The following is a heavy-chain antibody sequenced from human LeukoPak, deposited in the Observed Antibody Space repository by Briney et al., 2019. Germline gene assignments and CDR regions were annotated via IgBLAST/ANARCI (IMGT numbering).Heavy chain of an antibody. CDR2: ISPHTFNT. J-gene: IGHJ4*02. CDR1: GYTFTTQC. V-gene: IGHV1-18*01. Sequence: GAAVNVSCKACGYTFTTQCMSWVRQAPGQGLEGVGWISPHTFNTNPAQKFQDRVTMTTDTSTITAYMELRSLRSDDTAVYYCARDNGPYRGSYYNYWGQETLVTVSS. CDR3: ARDNGPYRGSYYNY. D-gene: IGHD1-26*01.